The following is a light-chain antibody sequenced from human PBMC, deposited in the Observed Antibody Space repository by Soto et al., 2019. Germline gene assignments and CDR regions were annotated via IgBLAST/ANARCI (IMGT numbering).Light chain of an antibody. CDR1: QRVSIY. V-gene: IGKV3-11*01. J-gene: IGKJ4*01. CDR3: QQRSNWLT. Sequence: EIVLTQSPATLSLSPGESATLSCRASQRVSIYLAWYQQQPGQAPRLLIYDASNRATGIPARFSGSGSGTYFTLPSTCLEHEDVAVYYCQQRSNWLTFGGGTQVEIK. CDR2: DAS.